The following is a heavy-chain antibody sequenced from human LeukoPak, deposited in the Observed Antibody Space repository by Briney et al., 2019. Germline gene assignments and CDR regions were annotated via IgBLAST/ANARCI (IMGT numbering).Heavy chain of an antibody. D-gene: IGHD6-13*01. J-gene: IGHJ3*02. V-gene: IGHV1-2*02. Sequence: ASVKVSCKASGYTFTGYYIHWVRQAPGQGLEWMGWINPNSGGTNYAQKFQGRVTMTRDTSISTAYMELSRLRSDDTAVYYCARLSSSSWAFDIWGQGTMVTVSS. CDR3: ARLSSSSWAFDI. CDR1: GYTFTGYY. CDR2: INPNSGGT.